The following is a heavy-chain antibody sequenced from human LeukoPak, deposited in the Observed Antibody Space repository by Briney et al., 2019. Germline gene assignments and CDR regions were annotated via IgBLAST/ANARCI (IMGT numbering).Heavy chain of an antibody. CDR3: AKLCSGGSCYWNY. D-gene: IGHD2-15*01. J-gene: IGHJ4*02. CDR2: ISASGGST. V-gene: IGHV3-23*01. Sequence: GASLRLSCSASGFTFSSYAMSWVRQAPGKGLEWVSGISASGGSTDYADSVKGRFTISRDNSKNTLYLQMNSLRAEDTAVYYCAKLCSGGSCYWNYCGQGTLVTVSS. CDR1: GFTFSSYA.